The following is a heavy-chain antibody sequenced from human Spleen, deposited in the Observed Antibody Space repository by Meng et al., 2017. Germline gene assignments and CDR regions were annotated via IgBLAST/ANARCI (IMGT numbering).Heavy chain of an antibody. Sequence: SETLSLTCAVSGYSITGSYNWGWIRQPPGKRLEWIGEINHSGSTNYNPSLESRATISVDTSQNNLSLKLSSVTAADSVVYYCARGPTTMAHDFDYWGQGTLVTVSS. V-gene: IGHV4-38-2*01. CDR1: GYSITGSYN. CDR3: ARGPTTMAHDFDY. CDR2: INHSGST. D-gene: IGHD4-11*01. J-gene: IGHJ4*02.